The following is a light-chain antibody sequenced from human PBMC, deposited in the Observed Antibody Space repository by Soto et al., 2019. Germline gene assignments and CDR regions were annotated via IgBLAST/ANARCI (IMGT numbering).Light chain of an antibody. CDR2: AAS. CDR3: QQGYSFAFT. V-gene: IGKV1-12*01. Sequence: DIQMTQSPSSVSASVGDRVTINCRASQDTSSWLAWYQQKPEKAPKLLIYAASNLQSGVPSRFSGSGSGTDFTLTISSLQPEDFATYFCQQGYSFAFTFGPGTKV. J-gene: IGKJ3*01. CDR1: QDTSSW.